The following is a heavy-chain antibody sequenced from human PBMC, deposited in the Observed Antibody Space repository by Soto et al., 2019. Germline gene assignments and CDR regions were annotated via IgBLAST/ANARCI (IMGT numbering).Heavy chain of an antibody. CDR3: ARGGSESDY. J-gene: IGHJ4*02. CDR2: MKEDGSEK. D-gene: IGHD3-16*01. CDR1: GFTFSHYW. Sequence: EVQLVESGGGLVQPGGSLRLSCAASGFTFSHYWMTWVRQAPGKGLEWVANMKEDGSEKNYVDSVKGRFTISRDNAKNSLYLQMNSLRADDTAMYSCARGGSESDYWGQGTLVTVSS. V-gene: IGHV3-7*01.